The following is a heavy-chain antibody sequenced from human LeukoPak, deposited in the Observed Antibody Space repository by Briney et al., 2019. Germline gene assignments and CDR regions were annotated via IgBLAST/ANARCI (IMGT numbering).Heavy chain of an antibody. CDR3: ARAPRTGAWDMITFGGVIVHGDAFDF. Sequence: SETLSLTCAVSGGSLISTTYYWGWIRQPPGKGLEWIGSIYYSGSTHYNPSLKSRVTVSVDMSKNQFSLQLSSVTAADTAVYYCARAPRTGAWDMITFGGVIVHGDAFDFWGQGTMVTVSS. CDR1: GGSLISTTYY. CDR2: IYYSGST. J-gene: IGHJ3*01. V-gene: IGHV4-39*07. D-gene: IGHD3-16*02.